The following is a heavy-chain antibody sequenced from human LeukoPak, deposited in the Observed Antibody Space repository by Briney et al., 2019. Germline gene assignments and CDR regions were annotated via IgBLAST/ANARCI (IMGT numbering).Heavy chain of an antibody. CDR1: GFTFNDYA. J-gene: IGHJ4*02. Sequence: GGSLRLSCAASGFTFNDYAMHWVRQAPGKGLEWVSSISSSSSYIYYGDSVKGRFTISRDNAKKSLFLQMNSLRAEDTAVYYCATQRDGYNAPFDYLGQGTLVTVSS. CDR3: ATQRDGYNAPFDY. V-gene: IGHV3-21*01. CDR2: ISSSSSYI. D-gene: IGHD5-24*01.